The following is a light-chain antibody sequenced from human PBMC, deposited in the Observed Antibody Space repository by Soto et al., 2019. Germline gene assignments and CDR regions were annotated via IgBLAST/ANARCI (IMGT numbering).Light chain of an antibody. CDR3: QQRATWPWT. CDR1: QSIAIY. J-gene: IGKJ1*01. Sequence: IVLTQSPATLSFSPGEEATLSCRASQSIAIYLAWYQQKSGQSPRLLIYDTSNRAPGIPDRFSGSASGTDFTLTISSLEPEDFAVYYCQQRATWPWTFGQGTAVEI. V-gene: IGKV3-11*01. CDR2: DTS.